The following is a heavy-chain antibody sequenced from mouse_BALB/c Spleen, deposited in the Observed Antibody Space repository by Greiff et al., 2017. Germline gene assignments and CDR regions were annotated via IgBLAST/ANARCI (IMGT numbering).Heavy chain of an antibody. CDR1: GFTFSSYA. J-gene: IGHJ4*01. Sequence: VHLVESGGGLVKPGGSLKLSCAASGFTFSSYAMSWVRQSPEKRLEWVAEISSGGSYTYYPDTVTGRFTISRDNAKNTLYLEMSSLRSEDTAMYYCARDRYYGSSHYYAMDYWGQGTSVTVSS. V-gene: IGHV5-9-4*01. D-gene: IGHD1-1*01. CDR2: ISSGGSYT. CDR3: ARDRYYGSSHYYAMDY.